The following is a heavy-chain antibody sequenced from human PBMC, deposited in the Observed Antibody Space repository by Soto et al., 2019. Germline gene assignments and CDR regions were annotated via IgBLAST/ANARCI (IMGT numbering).Heavy chain of an antibody. Sequence: GGSLRLSCAASGFTFSIYAMSWVRQAPGKGLEWVSAISGNGGSTYYADSVKGRFTISRDNSKNTLYLQMNSLRAEDTAVYYCAKAVFDSSGTPFDYWGQGTLVTVS. CDR2: ISGNGGST. CDR1: GFTFSIYA. J-gene: IGHJ4*02. V-gene: IGHV3-23*01. CDR3: AKAVFDSSGTPFDY. D-gene: IGHD3-22*01.